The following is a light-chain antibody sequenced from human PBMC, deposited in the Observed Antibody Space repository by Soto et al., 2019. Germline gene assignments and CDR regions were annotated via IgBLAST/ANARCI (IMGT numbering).Light chain of an antibody. CDR2: GAS. CDR3: QQYGSSLWT. V-gene: IGKV3-20*01. Sequence: EIVLTQSPGTLSLSPGERATLSCRASQSVSSSYLAWYQQKPGQAPRLLIYGASSRATGIPDRFSGSVSGTDFTLTISRLEHEDFEVYYWQQYGSSLWTFGQGTKVDIK. CDR1: QSVSSSY. J-gene: IGKJ1*01.